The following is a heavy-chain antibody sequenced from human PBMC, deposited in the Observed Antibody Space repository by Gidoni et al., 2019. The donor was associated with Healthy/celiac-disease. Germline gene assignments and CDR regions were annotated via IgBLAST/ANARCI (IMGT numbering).Heavy chain of an antibody. CDR1: GFTFSSYA. Sequence: QVQLVESGGGVVQPGRSLRLSCAASGFTFSSYAMHWVRQAPGKGLEWVAVISYDGSNKYYADSVKGRFTISRDNSKNTLYLQMNSLRAEDTAVYYCARDRHRLYSTPVRGAFDIWGQGTMVTVSS. J-gene: IGHJ3*02. V-gene: IGHV3-30-3*01. D-gene: IGHD2-15*01. CDR3: ARDRHRLYSTPVRGAFDI. CDR2: ISYDGSNK.